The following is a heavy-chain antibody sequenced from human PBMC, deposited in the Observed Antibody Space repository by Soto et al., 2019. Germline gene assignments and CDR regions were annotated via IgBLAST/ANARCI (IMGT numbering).Heavy chain of an antibody. CDR2: INHSGSN. CDR1: GGSFSGYY. CDR3: ARGRVAAADFDY. D-gene: IGHD6-13*01. Sequence: QVQLQQWGAGLLKPSETLSLTCAVYGGSFSGYYWSWIRQPPGKGLEWIGEINHSGSNNYNPSLRSRVTISVDTSKNQFYLKLSSVTAADTAVYYCARGRVAAADFDYWGQGTLVTVSS. J-gene: IGHJ4*02. V-gene: IGHV4-34*01.